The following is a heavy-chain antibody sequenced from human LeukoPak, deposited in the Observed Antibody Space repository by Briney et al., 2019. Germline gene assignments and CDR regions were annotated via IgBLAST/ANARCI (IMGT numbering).Heavy chain of an antibody. CDR3: AKSNTYIEVAGSADY. V-gene: IGHV3-30-3*02. J-gene: IGHJ4*02. CDR1: GFTFSSYA. D-gene: IGHD6-19*01. Sequence: GGSLRLSCAASGFTFSSYAMHWVRQAPGKGLERVAFISYDGSNKYHADSVKGRFTISRDNPKNTLYLQMNSLRGEDTAVYYCAKSNTYIEVAGSADYWGQGTLVTVSS. CDR2: ISYDGSNK.